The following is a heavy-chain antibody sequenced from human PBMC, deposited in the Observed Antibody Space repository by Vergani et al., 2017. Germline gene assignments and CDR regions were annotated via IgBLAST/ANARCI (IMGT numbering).Heavy chain of an antibody. CDR1: GFTFSRHW. CDR2: ISGGGAST. D-gene: IGHD1-26*01. J-gene: IGHJ4*02. CDR3: AKMKVAAYYLDS. V-gene: IGHV3-23*04. Sequence: EVQLVESGGGLVQPGGSLRLSCAASGFTFSRHWMHWVRQAPGKGLVWVSAISGGGASTYYADSVKGRFTIFRDDSKNTLYLQLNSLRAEDTAVYYCAKMKVAAYYLDSWGQGTLVTVSS.